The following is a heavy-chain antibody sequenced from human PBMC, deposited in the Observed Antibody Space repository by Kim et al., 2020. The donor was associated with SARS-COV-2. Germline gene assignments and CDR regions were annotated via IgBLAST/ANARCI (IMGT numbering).Heavy chain of an antibody. CDR3: ARDKDRAVAGYRSMGHGHFQH. D-gene: IGHD6-19*01. V-gene: IGHV3-30*01. J-gene: IGHJ1*01. Sequence: FTISRDNSKNTLYLQMNSLRAEDTAVYYCARDKDRAVAGYRSMGHGHFQHWGQGTLVTVSS.